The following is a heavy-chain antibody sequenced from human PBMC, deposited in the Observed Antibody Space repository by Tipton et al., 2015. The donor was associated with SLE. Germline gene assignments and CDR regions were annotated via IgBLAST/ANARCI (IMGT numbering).Heavy chain of an antibody. V-gene: IGHV4-38-2*02. Sequence: TLSLTCTVSGYFIDSGHFWGWIRQPPGRALEWLGSISHTGRSYYNTSLQSRITMSLDTSRNQVFLRLSSVTAADTAIYYCARHDYDSNGYYQHYFDYWGQGTLVTVSS. CDR2: ISHTGRS. J-gene: IGHJ4*02. CDR1: GYFIDSGHF. D-gene: IGHD3-22*01. CDR3: ARHDYDSNGYYQHYFDY.